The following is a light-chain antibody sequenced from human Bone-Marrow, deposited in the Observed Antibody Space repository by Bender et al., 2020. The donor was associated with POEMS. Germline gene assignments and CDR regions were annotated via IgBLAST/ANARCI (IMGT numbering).Light chain of an antibody. CDR1: GSNIGGYP. Sequence: QSVLTQPPSVSGTPGQRVTISCSGSGSNIGGYPVNWYQQLPGTAPRLLIYTNNERPSGVPDRFSGSKSGTSASLAITALRSDDEAIYFCVAWDASLNGSVFGGGTKLTVL. V-gene: IGLV1-44*01. J-gene: IGLJ3*02. CDR3: VAWDASLNGSV. CDR2: TNN.